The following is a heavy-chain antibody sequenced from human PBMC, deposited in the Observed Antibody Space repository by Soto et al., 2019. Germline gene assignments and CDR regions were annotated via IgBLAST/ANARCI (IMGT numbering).Heavy chain of an antibody. CDR3: ARGPPGEWELLDY. CDR2: IYYSGST. J-gene: IGHJ4*02. Sequence: SETLSLTCTVSGGSISSHYWSWIRQPPGKGLEWIGYIYYSGSTNYNPSLKSRVTISVDTSKNQFSLKLSSVTAADTAVYYCARGPPGEWELLDYWGQGTLVTVSS. V-gene: IGHV4-59*11. D-gene: IGHD1-26*01. CDR1: GGSISSHY.